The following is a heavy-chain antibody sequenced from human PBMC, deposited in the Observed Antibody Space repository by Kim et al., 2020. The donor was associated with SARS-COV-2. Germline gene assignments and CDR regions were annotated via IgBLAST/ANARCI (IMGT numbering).Heavy chain of an antibody. CDR1: GFSLSTSGMC. Sequence: SGPTLVNPTQTLTLTCTFSGFSLSTSGMCVSWIRQPPGKALEWLAHIDWDDDKYYSTSLKTRLTISKDTSKNQVVLTMTNMDPVDTATYYCARGYSSRKGDAFDIWGQGTMVTVSS. J-gene: IGHJ3*02. D-gene: IGHD6-13*01. CDR2: IDWDDDK. CDR3: ARGYSSRKGDAFDI. V-gene: IGHV2-70*01.